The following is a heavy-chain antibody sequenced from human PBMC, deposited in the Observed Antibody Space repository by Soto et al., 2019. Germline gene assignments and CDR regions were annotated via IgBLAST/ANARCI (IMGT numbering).Heavy chain of an antibody. CDR2: INSDGSST. J-gene: IGHJ6*02. CDR1: GFTFSSYW. CDR3: ARGGGSGSYEIYYYGMDV. D-gene: IGHD3-10*01. Sequence: PGGSLRLSCAAPGFTFSSYWMHWVRQAPGKGLVWVSRINSDGSSTSYADSVKGRFTISRDNAKNTLYLQMNSLRAEDTAVYYCARGGGSGSYEIYYYGMDVWGQGTTVTVSS. V-gene: IGHV3-74*01.